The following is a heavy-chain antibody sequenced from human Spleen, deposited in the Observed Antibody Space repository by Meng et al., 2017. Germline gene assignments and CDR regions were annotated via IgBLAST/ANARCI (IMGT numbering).Heavy chain of an antibody. V-gene: IGHV4-34*01. D-gene: IGHD2-15*01. Sequence: SETLSLTCSVSGYSISNGYYWSWIPQPPGKDLEWIGEIKHSGVTNYNPSLKSRVTISIDTSKKQFSLNLKSVTAAETAVYYCARVGSCSGGSCYSTPTFDAFDIWGQGTMVTVSS. CDR1: GYSISNGYY. CDR3: ARVGSCSGGSCYSTPTFDAFDI. CDR2: IKHSGVT. J-gene: IGHJ3*02.